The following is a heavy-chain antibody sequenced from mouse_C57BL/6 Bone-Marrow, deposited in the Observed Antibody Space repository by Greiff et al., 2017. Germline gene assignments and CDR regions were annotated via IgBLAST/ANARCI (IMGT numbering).Heavy chain of an antibody. J-gene: IGHJ1*03. D-gene: IGHD1-1*01. CDR3: ERTPYYGSRNGYFEV. Sequence: DVKLVESGGDLVKPGGSLKLSCAASGFTFSSYGMSWVRQTPDKRLEWVATISSGGSYTYYPDSVKGRFTISRDNAKNTLYLQMSSLKSEDTARYYGERTPYYGSRNGYFEVGGTGTTVTVS. CDR1: GFTFSSYG. CDR2: ISSGGSYT. V-gene: IGHV5-6*02.